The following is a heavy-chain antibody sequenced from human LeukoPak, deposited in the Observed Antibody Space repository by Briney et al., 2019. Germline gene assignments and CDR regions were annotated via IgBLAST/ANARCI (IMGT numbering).Heavy chain of an antibody. CDR1: GGSISSSSYY. CDR2: IYYSGST. Sequence: SETLSLTCTVSGGSISSSSYYWGWIRQPPGKGLEWIGSIYYSGSTYYNPSLKSRVTISVDTSKTHFSLRLSSVTAADTAMYYCARHGGSTSCSSCLNWFDPWGQGTLVTVSS. D-gene: IGHD2-2*01. J-gene: IGHJ5*02. V-gene: IGHV4-39*01. CDR3: ARHGGSTSCSSCLNWFDP.